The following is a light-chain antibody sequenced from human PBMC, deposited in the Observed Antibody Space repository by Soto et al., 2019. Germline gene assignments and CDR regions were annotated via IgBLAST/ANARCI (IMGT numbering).Light chain of an antibody. V-gene: IGKV1-39*01. CDR3: QQSYSTPLT. J-gene: IGKJ4*01. Sequence: DIPMTQSPSSLSAAVGDRVTLTCRASQTISNYLNWDQQKPGKAPKLLIYTGSTLQSGVPSRFSGSGSGTHFTLTISSLQPEDFASYYCQQSYSTPLTFGGGTKVEL. CDR1: QTISNY. CDR2: TGS.